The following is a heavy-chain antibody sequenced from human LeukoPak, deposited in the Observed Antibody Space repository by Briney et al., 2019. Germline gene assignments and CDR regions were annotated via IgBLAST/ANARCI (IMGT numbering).Heavy chain of an antibody. D-gene: IGHD5-24*01. Sequence: SETLSLTCTVSGGSISSYYWSWIRQPPGKGLEWIGYIYYSGRTNYNPSLKSRVTISVDTSKNQFSLKLNSVTAADTAVYYCARHRSKWLQSSFDYWGQGTLVTVSS. V-gene: IGHV4-59*08. J-gene: IGHJ4*02. CDR1: GGSISSYY. CDR2: IYYSGRT. CDR3: ARHRSKWLQSSFDY.